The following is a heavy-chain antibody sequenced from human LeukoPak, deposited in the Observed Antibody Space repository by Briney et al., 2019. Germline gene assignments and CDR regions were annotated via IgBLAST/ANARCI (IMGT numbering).Heavy chain of an antibody. V-gene: IGHV3-11*01. Sequence: GGSLRLSCAASGFTFSDYYMSWIRQAPGKGLEWVSYISSSGSTIYYADSVKGRFTISRDNAKNSLYLQMNSLRAEDTAVYYCARRLAATSAGNWFDPWGQGTLVTVSS. CDR2: ISSSGSTI. D-gene: IGHD6-13*01. J-gene: IGHJ5*02. CDR1: GFTFSDYY. CDR3: ARRLAATSAGNWFDP.